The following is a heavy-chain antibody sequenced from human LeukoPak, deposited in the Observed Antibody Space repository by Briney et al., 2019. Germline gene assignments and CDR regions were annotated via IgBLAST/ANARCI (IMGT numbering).Heavy chain of an antibody. CDR1: GFTFSPYS. J-gene: IGHJ4*02. V-gene: IGHV3-30*03. CDR2: ISYDGSAK. D-gene: IGHD2-15*01. CDR3: VTGSVAYTGGHFDY. Sequence: TGGSLTLSCAASGFTFSPYSMNWVRQAPGKGPEWAAVISYDGSAKYYADSVRGRFTISRDDSKNTLYLQMNSLRPEDTAIYYCVTGSVAYTGGHFDYWGQGTLVTVSS.